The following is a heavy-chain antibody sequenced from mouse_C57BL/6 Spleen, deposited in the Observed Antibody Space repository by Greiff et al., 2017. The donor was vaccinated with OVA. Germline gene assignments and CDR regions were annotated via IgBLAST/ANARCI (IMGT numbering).Heavy chain of an antibody. Sequence: QVQLQQPGAELVKPGASVKMSCKASGYTFTSYWITWVKQRPGQGLEWIGDIYPGSGSTNYNEKFKSKATLTVDTSSSTAYMQLSSLTSEDSAVYYCAREGRVITTVVDGFAYWGQGTLVTVSA. CDR2: IYPGSGST. CDR1: GYTFTSYW. D-gene: IGHD1-1*01. CDR3: AREGRVITTVVDGFAY. V-gene: IGHV1-55*01. J-gene: IGHJ3*01.